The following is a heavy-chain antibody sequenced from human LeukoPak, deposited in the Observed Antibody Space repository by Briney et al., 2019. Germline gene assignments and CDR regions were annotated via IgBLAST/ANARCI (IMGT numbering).Heavy chain of an antibody. CDR3: ARHMGYSFDI. V-gene: IGHV4-34*01. CDR2: IYHSGST. J-gene: IGHJ3*02. Sequence: PSETLSLTCAVYRGSLSGYHWTWIRQPPGKGLEWIGEIYHSGSTKYNPSFKSRLTISVDTPKDQFSLKLNSVTAADTAVYYRARHMGYSFDIWGQGTMVTVSS. D-gene: IGHD5-18*01. CDR1: RGSLSGYH.